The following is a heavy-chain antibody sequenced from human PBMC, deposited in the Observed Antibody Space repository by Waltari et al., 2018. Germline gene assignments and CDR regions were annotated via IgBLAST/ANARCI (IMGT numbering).Heavy chain of an antibody. D-gene: IGHD2-15*01. V-gene: IGHV4-4*02. CDR2: IHHSGRT. CDR1: GASISSIYW. CDR3: AADRGNGLYFDY. J-gene: IGHJ4*02. Sequence: QVQLYESGPCLVKPSRSLSPTSALSGASISSIYWWSWIRQSPGKGLEWVGQIHHSGRTYATPSLKSRITISVDKSRSQFSLNMSSVQDADTAVYYCAADRGNGLYFDYWGQGTLVTVAA.